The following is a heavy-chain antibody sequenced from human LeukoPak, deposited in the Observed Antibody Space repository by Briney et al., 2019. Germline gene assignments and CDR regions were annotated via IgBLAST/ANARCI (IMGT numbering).Heavy chain of an antibody. Sequence: GGSLRLSCSTSGFNFGDFAMSWVRQAPGKGLEWVSAISGSGGSTYYADSVKGRFTISRDNSKNTLYLQMNSLRAEDTAVYYCAKVGDHDAFDIWGQGTMVTVSS. CDR2: ISGSGGST. D-gene: IGHD1-26*01. CDR1: GFNFGDFA. J-gene: IGHJ3*02. CDR3: AKVGDHDAFDI. V-gene: IGHV3-23*01.